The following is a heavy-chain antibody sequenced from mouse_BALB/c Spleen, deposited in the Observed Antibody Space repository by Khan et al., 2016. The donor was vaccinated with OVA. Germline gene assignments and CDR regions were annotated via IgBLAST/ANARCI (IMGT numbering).Heavy chain of an antibody. V-gene: IGHV1-80*01. CDR3: ARYVGSRLAY. J-gene: IGHJ3*01. CDR1: GYTFSSSW. Sequence: QIQLVQSGAELVRPGSSVKISCKASGYTFSSSWMNWVKQRPGQGLEWIGQIFPGNDDADYNGKFKGKATLTADKSSRTAYMQLTSLTSEDSAVYFCARYVGSRLAYWGQGTLVTVSA. CDR2: IFPGNDDA. D-gene: IGHD1-1*01.